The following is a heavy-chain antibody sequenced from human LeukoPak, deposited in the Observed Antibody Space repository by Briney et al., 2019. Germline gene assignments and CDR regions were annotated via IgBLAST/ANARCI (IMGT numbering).Heavy chain of an antibody. Sequence: PSETLSLTCTVSGGSISRGGDYWTWIRQHPGKGLEWIGNTYYGGNTYYNPSLKSRVTMSVDTSKNQFSLKLTSVTAADTAVYYCARVRGITSMAFLDYWGRGTLVTVSS. D-gene: IGHD3-16*01. CDR2: TYYGGNT. J-gene: IGHJ4*02. CDR3: ARVRGITSMAFLDY. V-gene: IGHV4-31*03. CDR1: GGSISRGGDY.